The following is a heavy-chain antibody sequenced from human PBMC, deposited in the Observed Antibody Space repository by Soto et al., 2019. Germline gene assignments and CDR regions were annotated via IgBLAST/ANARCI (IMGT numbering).Heavy chain of an antibody. J-gene: IGHJ3*01. CDR3: ARDRGYR. V-gene: IGHV3-66*01. Sequence: EVQLVESGGGLVQPGGSLRLSCAASGFSVGDNYMKWVRQAPGKGLEWVSLIYSVGSTFYADSVKGSFTISRDNSKNTLFLQMNNLRVDDTAVYYCARDRGYRWGQGTMVTVSA. CDR1: GFSVGDNY. D-gene: IGHD5-12*01. CDR2: IYSVGST.